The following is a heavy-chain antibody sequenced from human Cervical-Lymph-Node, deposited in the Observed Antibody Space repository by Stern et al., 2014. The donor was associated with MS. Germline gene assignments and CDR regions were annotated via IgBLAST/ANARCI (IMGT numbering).Heavy chain of an antibody. V-gene: IGHV3-23*04. CDR3: AKRLGYGGPHDY. CDR2: ITGNDGST. Sequence: EVQLVASGGVLVQPGGSLRLSCEISGFTGNKSGMSWVRQAPRKGLEWVSGITGNDGSTHYADSVKGRFTISRDIPKNTLYLQMNSLRAEDTAVYYCAKRLGYGGPHDYWGQGTLVTVSS. D-gene: IGHD5-18*01. CDR1: GFTGNKSG. J-gene: IGHJ4*02.